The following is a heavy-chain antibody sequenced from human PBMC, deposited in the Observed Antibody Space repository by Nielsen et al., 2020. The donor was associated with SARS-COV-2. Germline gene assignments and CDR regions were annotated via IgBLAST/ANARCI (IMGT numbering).Heavy chain of an antibody. J-gene: IGHJ4*02. CDR3: AKDVWSGAHQIGPDY. CDR1: GFSFGSFV. D-gene: IGHD3-3*01. V-gene: IGHV3-23*01. Sequence: GGSLRLSCAASGFSFGSFVMNWVRQAPGKGLEWVSSITGSGGRAYYADSVKGRFIISRDNSKNTVYLQMNSLRAEDTAVYHCAKDVWSGAHQIGPDYWGQGTLVTVSS. CDR2: ITGSGGRA.